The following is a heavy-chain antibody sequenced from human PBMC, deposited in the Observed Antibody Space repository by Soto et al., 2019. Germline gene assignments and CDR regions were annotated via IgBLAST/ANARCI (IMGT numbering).Heavy chain of an antibody. CDR2: INPNSGGT. J-gene: IGHJ6*02. D-gene: IGHD5-18*01. Sequence: GXSVKVACEASGYTFTCYYMHWVRQAPGQGLEWMGWINPNSGGTNDAQKFQGRVTMTRDTSISTAYMELSRLRSDDTAVYYCARDWVDTAIQGHYYYYYGMDVWGQGATVTVSS. V-gene: IGHV1-2*02. CDR1: GYTFTCYY. CDR3: ARDWVDTAIQGHYYYYYGMDV.